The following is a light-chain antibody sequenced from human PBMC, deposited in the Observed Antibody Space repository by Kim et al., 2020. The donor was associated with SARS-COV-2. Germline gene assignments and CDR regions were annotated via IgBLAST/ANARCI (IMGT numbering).Light chain of an antibody. CDR2: GKN. CDR3: NSRDSNNNVL. V-gene: IGLV3-19*01. CDR1: SLRSYY. Sequence: ELTQDPAVSVALGQTVRITCQGDSLRSYYATWYQQKPGQAPILVIYGKNNRPSGIPDRFSGSSSGNTASLTITGPQAGDEADYYCNSRDSNNNVLFGGG. J-gene: IGLJ2*01.